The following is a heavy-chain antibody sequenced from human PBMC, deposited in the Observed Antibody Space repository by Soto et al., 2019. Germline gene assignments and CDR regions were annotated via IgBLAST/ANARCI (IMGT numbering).Heavy chain of an antibody. CDR2: IKGDGSEK. Sequence: EVRLVESGGGLVQPGESLRLSCVASRFTFSTFWMSWVRQAPGKGLEWVANIKGDGSEKRYVDSVKGRLTISRDNAKNVVYLQMNSLRVEDTALYYCGRDEVRNGVGVWGQGTMVTVSS. CDR3: GRDEVRNGVGV. J-gene: IGHJ6*02. CDR1: RFTFSTFW. V-gene: IGHV3-7*01.